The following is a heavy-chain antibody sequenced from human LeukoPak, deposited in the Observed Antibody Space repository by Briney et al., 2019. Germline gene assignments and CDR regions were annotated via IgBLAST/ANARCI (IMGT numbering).Heavy chain of an antibody. D-gene: IGHD7-27*01. V-gene: IGHV4-59*01. Sequence: SETLSLTCSVSGGSITSYYWNWIRQPPGKGLEWIGYLYYSGNTNYNPSLKSRVTISVDTSKNQFSLHLSSVTPADTAVYYCARGSSWGFDPREFDYWGQGTLLTVSS. CDR3: ARGSSWGFDPREFDY. CDR2: LYYSGNT. J-gene: IGHJ4*02. CDR1: GGSITSYY.